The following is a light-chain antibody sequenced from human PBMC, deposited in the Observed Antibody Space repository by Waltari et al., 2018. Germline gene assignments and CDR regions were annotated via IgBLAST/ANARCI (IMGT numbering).Light chain of an antibody. Sequence: DIVMTQSPDSLAVSLGEWATINCKSSQSVLYSSNNKNYLAWYQQKPRQPPRLLIYWASTRESGVPDRFSGSGSETDFTLTISSLQAEDVAVYYCQQYYSTPPLTFGGGTKVEIK. CDR1: QSVLYSSNNKNY. V-gene: IGKV4-1*01. CDR2: WAS. CDR3: QQYYSTPPLT. J-gene: IGKJ4*01.